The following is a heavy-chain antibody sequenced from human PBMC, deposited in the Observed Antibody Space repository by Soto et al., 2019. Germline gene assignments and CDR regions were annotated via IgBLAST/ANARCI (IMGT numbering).Heavy chain of an antibody. Sequence: QVQLVQSGAEVKKPGASVKVSCKASGYTFTSYAMHWVRQAPGQRLERMGWINAGNGNTKYSQKFQGRVTITRDTSASTAYMELSSLRSEDTAVYYCARGSGIAAAWVDYWGQGTLVTVSS. D-gene: IGHD6-13*01. CDR2: INAGNGNT. CDR1: GYTFTSYA. CDR3: ARGSGIAAAWVDY. V-gene: IGHV1-3*01. J-gene: IGHJ4*02.